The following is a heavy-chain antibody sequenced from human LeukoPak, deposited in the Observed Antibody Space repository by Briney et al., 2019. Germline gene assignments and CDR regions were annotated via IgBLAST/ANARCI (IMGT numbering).Heavy chain of an antibody. CDR1: GFTFSSYG. Sequence: GRSLRLSCAASGFTFSSYGMHWVRQAPGKGLEWVAVISYDGSNKYYADSVKGRFTISRDNSKNTLYLQMNCLRGEDTAVYYCAKPITGYSSGDDAFDIWGQGTMVTVSS. CDR2: ISYDGSNK. J-gene: IGHJ3*02. CDR3: AKPITGYSSGDDAFDI. V-gene: IGHV3-30*18. D-gene: IGHD6-19*01.